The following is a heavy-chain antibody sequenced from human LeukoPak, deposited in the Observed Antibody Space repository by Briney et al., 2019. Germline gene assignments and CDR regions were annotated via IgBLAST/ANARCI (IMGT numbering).Heavy chain of an antibody. Sequence: PSGTLSLTCAVSGGSISGINWWSWVRQPPGKGLEWIGEISHSGSANYNPSLKSRVTISVDESRNQFFLRLTSVTAADTAVYYCARLPNSGGYYYVLDSWGQGTLVTVSS. CDR1: GGSISGINW. V-gene: IGHV4-4*02. J-gene: IGHJ5*01. CDR3: ARLPNSGGYYYVLDS. CDR2: ISHSGSA. D-gene: IGHD3-22*01.